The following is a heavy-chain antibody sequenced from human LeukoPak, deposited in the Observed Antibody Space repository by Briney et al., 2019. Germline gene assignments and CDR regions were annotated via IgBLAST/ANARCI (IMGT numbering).Heavy chain of an antibody. V-gene: IGHV3-21*01. D-gene: IGHD3-10*01. J-gene: IGHJ6*03. CDR3: ARDFSRGVINYYYYMDV. CDR2: ISSSSSYI. Sequence: GGSLRLSCAASGFTFGSYSMNWVRQAPGKGLEWVSSISSSSSYIYYADSVKGRFTISRDNAKNSLYLQMNSLRAEDTAVYYCARDFSRGVINYYYYMDVWGKGTTVTVSS. CDR1: GFTFGSYS.